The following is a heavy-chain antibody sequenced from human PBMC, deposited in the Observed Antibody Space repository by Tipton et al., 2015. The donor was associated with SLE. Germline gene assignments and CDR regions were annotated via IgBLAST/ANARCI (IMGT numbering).Heavy chain of an antibody. V-gene: IGHV4-34*01. CDR1: GGSFSGYY. CDR3: ARVSGSYLYYYYYYYMDV. D-gene: IGHD1-26*01. Sequence: LRLSCAVYGGSFSGYYWSWIRQPPGKGLGWIGEINHSGSTNYNPSLKSRVTISVDTSKNQFSLKLSSVTAADTAVYFCARVSGSYLYYYYYYYMDVWGKGTTVTVSS. CDR2: INHSGST. J-gene: IGHJ6*03.